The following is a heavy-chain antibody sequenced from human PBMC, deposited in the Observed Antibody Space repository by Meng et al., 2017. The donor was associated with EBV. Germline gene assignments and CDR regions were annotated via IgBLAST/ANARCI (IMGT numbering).Heavy chain of an antibody. CDR3: ARAQYSSSCDY. CDR1: GGSISSGDYY. V-gene: IGHV4-30-4*08. Sequence: QGHLPESRPGLVKPSQTLSLTCTVSGGSISSGDYYWSWFRQPPGKGLEWIGYIYYSGSTYYNPSLKSRVTISVDTSKNQFSLKLGSVTAADTAVYYCARAQYSSSCDYWGQGTLVTVSS. CDR2: IYYSGST. J-gene: IGHJ4*02. D-gene: IGHD6-13*01.